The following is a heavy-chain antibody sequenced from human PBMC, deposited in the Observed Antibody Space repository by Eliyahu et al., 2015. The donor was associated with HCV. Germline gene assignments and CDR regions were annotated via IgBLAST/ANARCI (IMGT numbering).Heavy chain of an antibody. CDR2: IFSNDEK. CDR1: GFSLSXARMG. D-gene: IGHD6-19*01. CDR3: ARILWSSSGLYYFDY. Sequence: QVTLKESGPVLVKPTXTLTLTXTVSGFSLSXARMGVSWIRQPPGKALEWLAHIFSNDEKSHSTSLKSRLTISKDTSKSQVVLTMTNMDPVDTATYYCARILWSSSGLYYFDYWGQGTLVTVSS. V-gene: IGHV2-26*01. J-gene: IGHJ4*02.